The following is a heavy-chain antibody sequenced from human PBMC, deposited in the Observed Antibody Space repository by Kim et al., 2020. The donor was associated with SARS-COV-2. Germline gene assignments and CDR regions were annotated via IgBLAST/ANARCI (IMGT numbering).Heavy chain of an antibody. CDR3: ARVPTRITIFGAVITPVDYYYGMDV. CDR2: ISAYNGNT. Sequence: ASVKVSCKASGYTFTSYGISWVRQAPGQGLEWMGWISAYNGNTNYAQKLQGRVTMTTDTSTSTAYMELRSLRSDDTAVYYCARVPTRITIFGAVITPVDYYYGMDVWGQGTTVTVSS. J-gene: IGHJ6*02. CDR1: GYTFTSYG. D-gene: IGHD3-3*01. V-gene: IGHV1-18*01.